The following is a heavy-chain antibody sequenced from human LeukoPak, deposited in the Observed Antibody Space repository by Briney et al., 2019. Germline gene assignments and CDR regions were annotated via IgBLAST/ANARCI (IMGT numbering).Heavy chain of an antibody. Sequence: SETLSLTCTVSGGSISIYYWSWIRQPAGKGLEWIGRIYTSGSTNYNPSLKSRVTMSVDTSKNQFSLKLSSVTAADTAVYYCARDIVVVVAQRDDAFDIWGQGTMVTVSS. CDR1: GGSISIYY. V-gene: IGHV4-4*07. D-gene: IGHD2-15*01. J-gene: IGHJ3*02. CDR2: IYTSGST. CDR3: ARDIVVVVAQRDDAFDI.